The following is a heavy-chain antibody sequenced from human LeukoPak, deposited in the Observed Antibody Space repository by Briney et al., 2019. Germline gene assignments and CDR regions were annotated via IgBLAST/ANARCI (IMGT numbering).Heavy chain of an antibody. Sequence: KPSGTLSLTCAVYGGSLSNYYWSWIRQTPGKGLEWIGEINHSGTIKYNPSLKSRVTISVDMSKNQFSLELSSVTAADTAVYYCARGPASGSNFAWFDPWGQGTLVTVSS. CDR3: ARGPASGSNFAWFDP. J-gene: IGHJ5*02. V-gene: IGHV4-34*01. CDR1: GGSLSNYY. CDR2: INHSGTI. D-gene: IGHD3-10*01.